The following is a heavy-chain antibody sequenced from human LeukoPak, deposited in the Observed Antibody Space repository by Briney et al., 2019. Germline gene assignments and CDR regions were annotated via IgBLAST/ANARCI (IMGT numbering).Heavy chain of an antibody. Sequence: GGSLRLSCAASGFTFSDHYMSWIRQAPGKGLEWVSYISSSGTTIYYADSVKGRFTISRDNAKNSLYLHMSSLRAEDTAVYYCARLTGAGSSGFNCWGQGTLVTVSS. CDR3: ARLTGAGSSGFNC. CDR2: ISSSGTTI. CDR1: GFTFSDHY. J-gene: IGHJ4*02. D-gene: IGHD3-9*01. V-gene: IGHV3-11*04.